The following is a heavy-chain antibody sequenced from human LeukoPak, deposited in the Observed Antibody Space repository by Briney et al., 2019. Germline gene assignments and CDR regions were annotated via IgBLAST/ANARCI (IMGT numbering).Heavy chain of an antibody. J-gene: IGHJ4*02. CDR2: THYSGST. V-gene: IGHV4-59*01. CDR1: GDSISSYF. D-gene: IGHD3-16*01. Sequence: SATLSLTCTVSGDSISSYFWSWIRQSPGKGREWIGYTHYSGSTSYNPSLTSRVTISLDTSKNQFYLKLSSVTASDTAFYYCAREQRRDYGDYFDNWGQGTQVTVSS. CDR3: AREQRRDYGDYFDN.